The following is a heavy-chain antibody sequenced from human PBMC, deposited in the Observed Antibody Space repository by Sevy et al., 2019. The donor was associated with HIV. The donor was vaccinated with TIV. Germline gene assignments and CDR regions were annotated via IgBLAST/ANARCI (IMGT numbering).Heavy chain of an antibody. CDR1: GYIFTSYW. D-gene: IGHD3-16*01. Sequence: GESLKISCKGSGYIFTSYWIAWVRQMPGRGLEWMGSIYPDDSDIRYSPSFQGQVSISADKSITTAYLQRSSLKASDTAMYFCARGRSGRTYYVEFFDYWGQGTLVTVSS. CDR3: ARGRSGRTYYVEFFDY. V-gene: IGHV5-51*01. CDR2: IYPDDSDI. J-gene: IGHJ4*02.